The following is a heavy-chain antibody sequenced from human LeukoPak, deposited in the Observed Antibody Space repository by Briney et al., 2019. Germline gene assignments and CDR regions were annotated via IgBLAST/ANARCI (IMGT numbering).Heavy chain of an antibody. V-gene: IGHV4-34*01. J-gene: IGHJ6*03. D-gene: IGHD5-24*01. CDR2: INHSGST. CDR3: ARRLGDGYNYRPYYYYYYMDV. Sequence: GSLRLSCAASGFTFGSYAMTWVRQPPGKGLEWIGEINHSGSTNYNPSLKSRVTISVDTSKNQFSLKLSSVTAADTAVYYCARRLGDGYNYRPYYYYYYMDVWGKGTTVTVSS. CDR1: GFTFGSYA.